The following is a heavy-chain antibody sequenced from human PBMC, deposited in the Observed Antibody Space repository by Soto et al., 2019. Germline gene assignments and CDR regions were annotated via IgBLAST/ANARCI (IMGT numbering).Heavy chain of an antibody. D-gene: IGHD5-18*01. CDR3: ASPRGGIQLWCHAFDI. CDR1: GGSISSSNW. J-gene: IGHJ3*02. Sequence: QVQLQESGPGLVKPSGTLSLTCAVSGGSISSSNWWSWVRQPPGKGLEWIGEIYHSGSTNYNPSLKSRVTISVEKSKNQFSLKLSSVTAADTAVYYCASPRGGIQLWCHAFDIWGQGTMVTVSS. CDR2: IYHSGST. V-gene: IGHV4-4*02.